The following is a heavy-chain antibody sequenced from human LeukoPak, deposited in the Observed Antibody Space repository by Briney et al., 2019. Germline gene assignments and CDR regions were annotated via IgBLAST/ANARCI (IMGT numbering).Heavy chain of an antibody. CDR1: GGSISSSNW. CDR2: ISHSGST. CDR3: ARRVGRWFGERAYYYNYMDV. V-gene: IGHV4-4*02. Sequence: SETLSLTCAVPGGSISSSNWWSWVRQPPGKGLEWIGEISHSGSTNYNPSLKSRVTISVDKSKNQFSLKLSSVTAADTAVYYCARRVGRWFGERAYYYNYMDVWGKGTTVTISS. D-gene: IGHD3-10*01. J-gene: IGHJ6*03.